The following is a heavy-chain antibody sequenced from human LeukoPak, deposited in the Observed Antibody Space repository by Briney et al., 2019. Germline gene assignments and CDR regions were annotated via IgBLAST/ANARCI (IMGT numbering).Heavy chain of an antibody. Sequence: SETLSLTCTVSGGSISSGGYYWSWIRQHPGKGLECLGYIYYSGSTYYNPSLKSRVTISVDTSKNQFSLKLSSVTAADTAVYYCARVGSNYYDSSGYYYESIDYWGQGTLVTVSS. V-gene: IGHV4-31*03. CDR2: IYYSGST. CDR3: ARVGSNYYDSSGYYYESIDY. D-gene: IGHD3-22*01. J-gene: IGHJ4*02. CDR1: GGSISSGGYY.